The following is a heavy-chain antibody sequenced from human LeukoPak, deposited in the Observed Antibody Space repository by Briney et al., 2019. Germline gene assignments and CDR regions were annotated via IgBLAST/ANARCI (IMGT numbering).Heavy chain of an antibody. CDR3: ARVRTEWYIDL. D-gene: IGHD1-1*01. J-gene: IGHJ2*01. V-gene: IGHV3-7*01. Sequence: GGSLRLSCTASGFMFSTYWMTWVRQAPGMGLEWVANIKQNGSENFYADSVKGRFIISRENADNSLYLQLNSLRAEYTGVYYCARVRTEWYIDLWGRGTLVIVSS. CDR2: IKQNGSEN. CDR1: GFMFSTYW.